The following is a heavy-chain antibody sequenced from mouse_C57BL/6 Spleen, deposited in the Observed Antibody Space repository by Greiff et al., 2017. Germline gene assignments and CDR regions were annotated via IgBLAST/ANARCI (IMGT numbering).Heavy chain of an antibody. V-gene: IGHV1-74*01. J-gene: IGHJ3*01. Sequence: QVQLQQPGAELVKPGASVKVSCKASGYTFTSYWMHWVKQRPGQGLEWIGRIHTSDSDTNYNHTFKGKATLTVDQTTSPAYMQLSSLTSEDSAVYYCGIDGATLLGGFAYWGQGTLVTVSA. CDR1: GYTFTSYW. CDR2: IHTSDSDT. CDR3: GIDGATLLGGFAY. D-gene: IGHD1-1*01.